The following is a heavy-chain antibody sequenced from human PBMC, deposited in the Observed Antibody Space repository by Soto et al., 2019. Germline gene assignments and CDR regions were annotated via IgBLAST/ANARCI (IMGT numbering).Heavy chain of an antibody. D-gene: IGHD3-3*01. Sequence: ASVKVSCKASGYTFTSYDINWVRQATGQGLEWMGWMNPNSGNTGYAQKFQGRVTMTRNTSISTAYMELISLRSEDTAVYYCARGPPGRFWSGSRPTRHKYFDYWGQGTLVTVSS. V-gene: IGHV1-8*01. J-gene: IGHJ4*02. CDR1: GYTFTSYD. CDR3: ARGPPGRFWSGSRPTRHKYFDY. CDR2: MNPNSGNT.